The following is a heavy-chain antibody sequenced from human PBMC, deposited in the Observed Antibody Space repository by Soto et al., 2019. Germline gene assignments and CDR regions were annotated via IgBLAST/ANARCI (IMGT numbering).Heavy chain of an antibody. CDR3: ARGKRRYYASSGYIGY. CDR2: INPSGGST. CDR1: GYTFTSYY. D-gene: IGHD3-22*01. Sequence: ASVKVSCKASGYTFTSYYMHWVRQAPGQGLEWMGIINPSGGSTSYAQKFQGRVTMTRDTSTSTVYMELSSLRSEDTAVYYCARGKRRYYASSGYIGYWGQGTLVTVSS. V-gene: IGHV1-46*01. J-gene: IGHJ4*02.